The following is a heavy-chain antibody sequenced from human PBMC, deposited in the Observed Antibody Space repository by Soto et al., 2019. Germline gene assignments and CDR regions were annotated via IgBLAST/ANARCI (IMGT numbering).Heavy chain of an antibody. CDR1: GFTLSNTG. J-gene: IGHJ5*01. Sequence: QVQLVESGGGVVQPGTSLRLSCVVSGFTLSNTGVHWVRQAPGKGLEWVAMISHDGFSQHYVDSVSGRFTISRDNSKNTLYLQMDSLRPEDTSVYYCAKDWGSSGWFNWFDSWGQGTLVIVSS. CDR2: ISHDGFSQ. V-gene: IGHV3-30*18. CDR3: AKDWGSSGWFNWFDS. D-gene: IGHD6-13*01.